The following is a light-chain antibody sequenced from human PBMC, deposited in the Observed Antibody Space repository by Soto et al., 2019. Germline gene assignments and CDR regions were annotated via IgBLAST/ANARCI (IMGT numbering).Light chain of an antibody. CDR2: KAS. V-gene: IGKV1-5*03. CDR1: QTISSW. CDR3: QHDNSYSEA. Sequence: DIQMTQSPSTLSGSVGDRVTITCRASQTISSWLAWYQQKPGKAPKLLIYKASTLKSGVPSRFSVSGSGTEFTLTITSLQPDDLATYYCQHDNSYSEAFGQGTKVELK. J-gene: IGKJ1*01.